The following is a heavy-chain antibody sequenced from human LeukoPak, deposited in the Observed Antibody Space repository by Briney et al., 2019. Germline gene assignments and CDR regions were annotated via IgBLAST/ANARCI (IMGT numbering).Heavy chain of an antibody. Sequence: PGGSLRLSCAASGFSFDDYGMSWVRQAPGKGLEWVSGINWNGESTGYADSVKGRFTISRDNSKNTLYLQMNSLRAEDTAVYYCARGYYYGSGSSDFDYWGQGTLVTVSS. CDR3: ARGYYYGSGSSDFDY. CDR1: GFSFDDYG. J-gene: IGHJ4*02. CDR2: INWNGEST. D-gene: IGHD3-10*01. V-gene: IGHV3-20*04.